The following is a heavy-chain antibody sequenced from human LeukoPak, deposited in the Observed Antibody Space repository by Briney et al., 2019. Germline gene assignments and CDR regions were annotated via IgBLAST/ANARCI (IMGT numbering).Heavy chain of an antibody. CDR1: GFTFSSYS. CDR2: ITSSGRYI. CDR3: AKSSLKYCSSTSCHHYYFDY. V-gene: IGHV3-21*01. Sequence: PGGSLRLSCAASGFTFSSYSMNWVRQAPGKGLEWVSSITSSGRYIYYADSVKGRFTISRDNSKNTLYLQMNSLRAEDTAVYYCAKSSLKYCSSTSCHHYYFDYWGQGTLVTVSS. J-gene: IGHJ4*02. D-gene: IGHD2-2*01.